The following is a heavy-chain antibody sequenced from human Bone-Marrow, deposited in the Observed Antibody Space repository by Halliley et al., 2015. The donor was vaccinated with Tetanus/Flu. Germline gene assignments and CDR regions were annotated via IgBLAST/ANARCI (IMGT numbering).Heavy chain of an antibody. Sequence: WFGYLFPSGSPYPNPPLKGRVTISLGPSNNQFSLKLTSLTAADTAVYFCAREWRGYSYSYVDYWGQGTLVTVSS. V-gene: IGHV4-30-2*05. J-gene: IGHJ4*02. D-gene: IGHD5-18*01. CDR2: LFPSGSP. CDR3: AREWRGYSYSYVDY.